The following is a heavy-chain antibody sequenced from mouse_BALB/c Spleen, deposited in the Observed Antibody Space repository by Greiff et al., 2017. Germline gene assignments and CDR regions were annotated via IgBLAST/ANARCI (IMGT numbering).Heavy chain of an antibody. J-gene: IGHJ2*01. V-gene: IGHV14-3*02. CDR3: LYYGSSWDY. D-gene: IGHD1-1*01. CDR1: GFNIKDTY. Sequence: VQLKESGAELVKPGASVKLSCTASGFNIKDTYMHWVKQRPEQGLEWIGRIDPANGNTKYDPKFQGKATITADTSSNTAYLQLSSLTSEDTAVYYCLYYGSSWDYWGQGTTLTVSS. CDR2: IDPANGNT.